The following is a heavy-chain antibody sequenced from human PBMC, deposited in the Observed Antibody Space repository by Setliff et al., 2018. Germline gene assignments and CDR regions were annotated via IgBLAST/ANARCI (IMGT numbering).Heavy chain of an antibody. V-gene: IGHV1-3*01. J-gene: IGHJ6*03. CDR3: ARDGFEIVVVPAAIYYYYHMDV. Sequence: ASVKVSCKVSGYTLTELSMHWVRQAPGQRLEWMGWINAGNGNTKYSQKFQGRVTITRDTSASTAYMELSSLRSEDTAVYYCARDGFEIVVVPAAIYYYYHMDVWGKGTTVTVSS. D-gene: IGHD2-2*01. CDR1: GYTLTELS. CDR2: INAGNGNT.